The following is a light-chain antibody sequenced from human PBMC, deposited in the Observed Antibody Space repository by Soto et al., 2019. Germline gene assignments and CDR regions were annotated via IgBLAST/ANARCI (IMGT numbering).Light chain of an antibody. CDR2: DAS. CDR3: QQSFSTPPT. Sequence: DIQMTQSPSSLSASVGDRVTITCRASQTISRFLNWYQWKPGKAPKFLIHDASNLQSGVPTRFSGSGSGTDFTLTISSLKPEDFATYYCQQSFSTPPTFGQGTKLEIK. V-gene: IGKV1-39*01. CDR1: QTISRF. J-gene: IGKJ2*01.